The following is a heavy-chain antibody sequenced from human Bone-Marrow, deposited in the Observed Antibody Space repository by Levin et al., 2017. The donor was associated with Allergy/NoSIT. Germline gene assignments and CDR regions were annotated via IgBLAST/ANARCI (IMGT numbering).Heavy chain of an antibody. Sequence: SETLSLTCSVSGYSITSGYYWSWIRQPPGKGPEWIGFISFSGNTNYNPSFKSRVTISRDRSENQFSLRLTSVTAADTAVYFCARSRGWEPFPYWGQGTQVAVSS. V-gene: IGHV4-61*01. D-gene: IGHD6-19*01. CDR3: ARSRGWEPFPY. J-gene: IGHJ4*02. CDR1: GYSITSGYY. CDR2: ISFSGNT.